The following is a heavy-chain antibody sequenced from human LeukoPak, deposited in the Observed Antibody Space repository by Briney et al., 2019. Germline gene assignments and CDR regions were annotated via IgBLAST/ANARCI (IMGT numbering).Heavy chain of an antibody. V-gene: IGHV4-34*01. J-gene: IGHJ4*02. D-gene: IGHD6-6*01. CDR3: ARGRKSIAARPKTHYFDY. CDR1: GGSFSGYY. Sequence: SETLSLTCAVYGGSFSGYYWSWIRQPPGKGLEWIGGINHSGSTNYNPSLKSRVTISVDTSKNQFSLKLSSVTAADTAVYYCARGRKSIAARPKTHYFDYWGQGTLVTVSS. CDR2: INHSGST.